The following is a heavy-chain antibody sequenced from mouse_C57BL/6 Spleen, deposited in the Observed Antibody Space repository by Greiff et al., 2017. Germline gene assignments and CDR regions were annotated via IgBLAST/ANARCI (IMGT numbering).Heavy chain of an antibody. Sequence: QVQLQQPGAELVKPGASVKMSCKASGYTFTSYWITWVKQRPGQGLEWIGDIYPGSGSTNYNEKFKSKATLTVDTSSSTAYMQLSSLTSEDSAVYYCARGGLLRSNWYFDVWGTGTTVTVSS. CDR2: IYPGSGST. D-gene: IGHD1-1*01. J-gene: IGHJ1*03. CDR1: GYTFTSYW. CDR3: ARGGLLRSNWYFDV. V-gene: IGHV1-55*01.